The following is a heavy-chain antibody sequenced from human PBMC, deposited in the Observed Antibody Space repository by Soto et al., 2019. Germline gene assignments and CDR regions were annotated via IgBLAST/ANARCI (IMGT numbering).Heavy chain of an antibody. J-gene: IGHJ2*01. CDR2: INHSGST. D-gene: IGHD3-9*01. V-gene: IGHV4-34*01. CDR1: GGSFSGYY. Sequence: PSETLSLTCAVYGGSFSGYYWSWIRQPPGKGLEWIGEINHSGSTNYNPSLKSRVTISVDTSKNQFSLKLSSVTAADTAVYYCASEPPTYYDILTGYRRYWYFALWGRGTLVTVPS. CDR3: ASEPPTYYDILTGYRRYWYFAL.